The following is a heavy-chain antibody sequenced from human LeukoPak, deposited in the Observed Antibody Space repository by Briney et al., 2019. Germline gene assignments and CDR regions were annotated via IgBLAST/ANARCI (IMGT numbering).Heavy chain of an antibody. D-gene: IGHD2-15*01. CDR1: GGSISSYY. CDR2: IYYSGST. Sequence: SETLSLTCTVSGGSISSYYWSWIRQPPGKGLEWMGYIYYSGSTNYNTSPKSRATISVDTSKNQFSLKLSSVTAADTAVYYCACFCSGGSCYSGGDAFDIWGQGTMVTVSS. V-gene: IGHV4-59*01. J-gene: IGHJ3*02. CDR3: ACFCSGGSCYSGGDAFDI.